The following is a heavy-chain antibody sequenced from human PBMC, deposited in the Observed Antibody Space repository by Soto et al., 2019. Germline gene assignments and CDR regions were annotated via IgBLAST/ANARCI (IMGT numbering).Heavy chain of an antibody. CDR3: VRDFGWYFRSGYMDV. D-gene: IGHD3-3*01. Sequence: EVQLVESGGGLVKPGGSLRLSCAASGFSFISYSMNWVRQAPGKGLEWVSSINEDSSYIYYAHSLRGRFTISRDNAKGSLYLQMNSLRAEDTAVYYCVRDFGWYFRSGYMDVWGDGAKVTVSS. CDR2: INEDSSYI. CDR1: GFSFISYS. J-gene: IGHJ6*03. V-gene: IGHV3-21*02.